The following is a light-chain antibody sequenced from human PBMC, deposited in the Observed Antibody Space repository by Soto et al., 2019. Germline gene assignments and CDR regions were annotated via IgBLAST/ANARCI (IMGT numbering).Light chain of an antibody. Sequence: EIVLTQSPGTLSLSPGERATLSCRASQSVSSNYLAWYQQKPGQAPRLLIYGASSRATGIPDRFSGSGSGTDFTLTISRLEPEDFALYYCQQYGSSLVTFGQGTKLEIK. CDR2: GAS. J-gene: IGKJ2*01. CDR3: QQYGSSLVT. CDR1: QSVSSNY. V-gene: IGKV3-20*01.